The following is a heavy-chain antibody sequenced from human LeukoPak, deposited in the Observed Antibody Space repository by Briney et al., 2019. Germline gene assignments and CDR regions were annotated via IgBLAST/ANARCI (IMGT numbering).Heavy chain of an antibody. Sequence: PSETLSLTCTVSGGSISSDGYYWSWVRQHPGVGLEWIGNIYYNGGTYYNPSLKSRVTISVDTSKNQFSLRLSSMTAADTAVYYCARGYSGYTSPLDYWGQGTLVTVSS. V-gene: IGHV4-31*03. J-gene: IGHJ4*02. D-gene: IGHD5-12*01. CDR2: IYYNGGT. CDR3: ARGYSGYTSPLDY. CDR1: GGSISSDGYY.